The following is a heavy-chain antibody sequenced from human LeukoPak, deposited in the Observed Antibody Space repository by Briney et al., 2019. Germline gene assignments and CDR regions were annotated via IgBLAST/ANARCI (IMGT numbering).Heavy chain of an antibody. CDR2: ISYDGSNK. V-gene: IGHV3-30-3*01. Sequence: GGPLRLSCAASGFTFSSYAMHWVRQAPGKGLEWVAVISYDGSNKYYADSVKGRFTISRDNSKNTLYLQMNSLRAEDTAVYYCARDLATVTTPFDYWGQGTLVTVSS. CDR3: ARDLATVTTPFDY. D-gene: IGHD4-17*01. CDR1: GFTFSSYA. J-gene: IGHJ4*02.